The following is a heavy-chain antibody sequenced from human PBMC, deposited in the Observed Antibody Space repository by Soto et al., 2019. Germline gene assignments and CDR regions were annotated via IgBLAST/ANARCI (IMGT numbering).Heavy chain of an antibody. CDR1: GGAISSSSYY. D-gene: IGHD2-15*01. Sequence: PSETLSLTCTVSGGAISSSSYYWCWIRQPPGKGLEWIGSIYYSGSTYYNPSLKSRVTISVDTSKNQFSLKLSSVTAADTAVYYCASSRNPYCSGGSCYWYDSSGYPDYCRQGTLVTVSS. V-gene: IGHV4-39*01. CDR2: IYYSGST. J-gene: IGHJ4*02. CDR3: ASSRNPYCSGGSCYWYDSSGYPDY.